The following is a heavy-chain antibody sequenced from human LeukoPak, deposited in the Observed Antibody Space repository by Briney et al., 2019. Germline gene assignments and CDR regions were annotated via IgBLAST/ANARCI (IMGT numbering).Heavy chain of an antibody. D-gene: IGHD3-22*01. CDR2: IKSKAHGETT. J-gene: IGHJ4*02. V-gene: IGHV3-15*01. Sequence: PGGSLRLSCAGSGFTVSNAYMNWVRQAPGKGLEWVGFIKSKAHGETTDYAAPVKGRFTISRDNSKNTLYLQMNSLRAEDTAVYYCARGVGGYSFDYWGQGTLVTVSS. CDR1: GFTVSNAY. CDR3: ARGVGGYSFDY.